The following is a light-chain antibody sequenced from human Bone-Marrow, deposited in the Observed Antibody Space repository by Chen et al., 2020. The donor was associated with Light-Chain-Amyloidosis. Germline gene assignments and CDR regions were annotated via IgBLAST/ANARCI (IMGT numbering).Light chain of an antibody. CDR2: RDT. V-gene: IGLV3-25*03. CDR1: DLPTKY. J-gene: IGLJ2*01. Sequence: SYELTQPPSVSVSPGQTARITGSGDDLPTKYAYWCQQKPGQAPVLVIHRDTERPSGISERFSGSSSGTTATLTISGVQAEDEADYHCQSADSSGTDEVIFGGGTKLTVL. CDR3: QSADSSGTDEVI.